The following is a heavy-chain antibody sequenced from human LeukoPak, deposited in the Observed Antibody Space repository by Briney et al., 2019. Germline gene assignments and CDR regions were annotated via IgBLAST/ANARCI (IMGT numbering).Heavy chain of an antibody. CDR3: VKSGSYSSPYYFDY. CDR1: GFTFGDYA. CDR2: ISWNSGTI. Sequence: GGSLRLSCGASGFTFGDYAMHWVRQAPGKGLEWVSGISWNSGTIQYADSVRGRFTISRDNANNSLYLQMNSLGPEDMALYYCVKSGSYSSPYYFDYWGQGTLVTVSS. D-gene: IGHD3-10*01. J-gene: IGHJ4*02. V-gene: IGHV3-9*03.